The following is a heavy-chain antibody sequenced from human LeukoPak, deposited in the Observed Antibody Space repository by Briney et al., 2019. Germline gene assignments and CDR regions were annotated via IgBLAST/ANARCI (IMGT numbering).Heavy chain of an antibody. CDR3: ARRVTPNSFDY. D-gene: IGHD2-21*02. V-gene: IGHV3-21*01. Sequence: PGGSLRLSCATSGFTFSSYSMNWVRQAPGKGLEWVSSISSSNSSLHYADSVKGRFTISRDNAKNSLYLQMNSLRAEDTAVYYCARRVTPNSFDYWGQGTLVTVSS. CDR2: ISSSNSSL. CDR1: GFTFSSYS. J-gene: IGHJ4*02.